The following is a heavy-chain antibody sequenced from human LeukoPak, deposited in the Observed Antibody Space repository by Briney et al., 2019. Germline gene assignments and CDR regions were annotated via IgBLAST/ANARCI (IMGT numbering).Heavy chain of an antibody. V-gene: IGHV4-39*07. CDR3: AREGPVLLWFGGLVDV. CDR2: IYYSGST. J-gene: IGHJ6*04. CDR1: GGSISSSSYY. D-gene: IGHD3-10*01. Sequence: SETLSLTCTVSGGSISSSSYYWGWIRQPPGKGLEWIGSIYYSGSTYYNPSLKSRVTISVDTSKNQFSLKLSSVTAADTAVYYCAREGPVLLWFGGLVDVWGKGTTVTVSS.